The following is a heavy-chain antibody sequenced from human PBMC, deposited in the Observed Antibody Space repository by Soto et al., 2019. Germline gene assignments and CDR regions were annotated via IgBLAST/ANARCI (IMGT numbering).Heavy chain of an antibody. D-gene: IGHD4-4*01. J-gene: IGHJ3*02. Sequence: EVQLVESGGGLVKPGGSLRLSCAASGFTFSSYSINWVRQAPGKGLEWVSSISSSSDYIFXADSVKGRFTISRDNXXXXXXXXXXXXXXXXXXXXXXXXSPTGDAFDMWGQGTMVTVS. CDR1: GFTFSSYS. V-gene: IGHV3-21*01. CDR3: XXSPTGDAFDM. CDR2: ISSSSDYI.